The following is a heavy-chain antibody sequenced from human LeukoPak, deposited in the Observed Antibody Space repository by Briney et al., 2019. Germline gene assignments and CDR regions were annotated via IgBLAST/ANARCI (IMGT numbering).Heavy chain of an antibody. V-gene: IGHV3-64*01. CDR3: ARGGGDSSGYYQREYYFDY. CDR1: GFTFSSYA. CDR2: ISSNGGST. J-gene: IGHJ4*02. D-gene: IGHD3-22*01. Sequence: GGSLRLSCAASGFTFSSYAMHWVRQAPGKGLEYVSAISSNGGSTYYANSVKSRFTISRDNSKNTLYLQMGSLRAEDMAVYYCARGGGDSSGYYQREYYFDYWGQRTLVTVSS.